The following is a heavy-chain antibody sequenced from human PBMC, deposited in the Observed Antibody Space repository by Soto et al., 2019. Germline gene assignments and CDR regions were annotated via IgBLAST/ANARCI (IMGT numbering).Heavy chain of an antibody. J-gene: IGHJ5*02. CDR3: ARVIGRIVAMVSADYKWFDP. Sequence: PSETLSLTCTVSGGSISSGDYYWSWIRQPPGKGLEWIGYIYYSGSTYYNPSLKSRVTISVDTSKNQFSLKLSSVTAADTAVYCCARVIGRIVAMVSADYKWFDPWGHGTQVTVSS. CDR1: GGSISSGDYY. D-gene: IGHD2-8*01. CDR2: IYYSGST. V-gene: IGHV4-30-4*01.